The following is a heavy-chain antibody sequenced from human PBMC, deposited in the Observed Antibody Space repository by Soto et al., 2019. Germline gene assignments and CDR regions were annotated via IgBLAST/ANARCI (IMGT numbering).Heavy chain of an antibody. J-gene: IGHJ3*02. CDR3: ARGTSITMIVVVTDAFDI. CDR2: VSSSSSYI. Sequence: PXVSLRLSCAASGFTFSSYSMNWVCQAPGKGLEWVSSVSSSSSYIYYADSVKGRFTISRDNAKNSLYLQMNSLRAEDTAVYYCARGTSITMIVVVTDAFDIWGQGTMVTVSS. V-gene: IGHV3-21*01. D-gene: IGHD3-22*01. CDR1: GFTFSSYS.